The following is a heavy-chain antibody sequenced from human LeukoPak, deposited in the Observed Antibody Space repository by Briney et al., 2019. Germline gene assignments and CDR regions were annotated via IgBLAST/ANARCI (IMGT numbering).Heavy chain of an antibody. Sequence: SETLSLTCTVSGGSISSGGYYWSWIRQHPGKGLEWIGYIYYSGSTYYNPSLKSRVTISVDTSKNQFSLKLSSVTAADTAVYYCARDLYDYGDSSAFDIWGQGTMVTVSS. J-gene: IGHJ3*02. CDR3: ARDLYDYGDSSAFDI. CDR2: IYYSGST. D-gene: IGHD4-17*01. CDR1: GGSISSGGYY. V-gene: IGHV4-31*03.